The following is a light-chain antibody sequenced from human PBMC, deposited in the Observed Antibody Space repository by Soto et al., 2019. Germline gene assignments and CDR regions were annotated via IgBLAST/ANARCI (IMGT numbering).Light chain of an antibody. CDR2: DAS. J-gene: IGKJ4*01. Sequence: EIVLTQSPATLSLSPGERATLSCRASQSISRYLAWYQQKRGQAPRLLIYDASNRATGIPARFSGSGSGTDFTLTISSLETEDFAVYYCQQRSSWPRTFGGGTKVDIK. CDR1: QSISRY. CDR3: QQRSSWPRT. V-gene: IGKV3-11*01.